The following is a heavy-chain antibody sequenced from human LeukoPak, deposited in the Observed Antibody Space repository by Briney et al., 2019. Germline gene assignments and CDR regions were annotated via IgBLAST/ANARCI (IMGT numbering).Heavy chain of an antibody. CDR1: GFTFSSYE. J-gene: IGHJ6*02. CDR2: ISSSGSTI. Sequence: PGGSLRLSCAASGFTFSSYEMNWVRQAPGKGLEWVSYISSSGSTINYADSVKGRFTISRDNAKNSLYLQMNSLRAEDTAGYYCARRDHSITMVRGVTYYYYNGMDVWGQGTTVTVSS. V-gene: IGHV3-48*03. D-gene: IGHD3-10*01. CDR3: ARRDHSITMVRGVTYYYYNGMDV.